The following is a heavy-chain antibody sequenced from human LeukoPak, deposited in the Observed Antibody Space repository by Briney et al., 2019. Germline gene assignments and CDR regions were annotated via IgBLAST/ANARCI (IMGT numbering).Heavy chain of an antibody. CDR1: GFIFSNYA. CDR3: AKSRFDSTEGIGLDL. J-gene: IGHJ6*02. V-gene: IGHV3-23*05. Sequence: GSLRLSCAASGFIFSNYAMAWVRPAPGKGLEWVSTILYSGAQTYYADSVKGRFTISRDNSKKTLSLQMNSLRAEDTAIYYCAKSRFDSTEGIGLDLWGRGTTVTVSS. CDR2: ILYSGAQT. D-gene: IGHD3-10*01.